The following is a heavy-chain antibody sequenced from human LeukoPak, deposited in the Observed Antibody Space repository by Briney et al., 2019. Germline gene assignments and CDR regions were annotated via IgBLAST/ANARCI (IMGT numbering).Heavy chain of an antibody. CDR3: ARQGLSCGGSCYSIFDH. CDR1: GGSISSYY. J-gene: IGHJ4*02. D-gene: IGHD2-15*01. CDR2: IYTSGST. V-gene: IGHV4-4*07. Sequence: SETLSLTCTVSGGSISSYYWSWIRQPAGKGLEWIGRIYTSGSTNYNPSLKSRVTMSVDTSKNQFSLKLSSVTAADTAVYYCARQGLSCGGSCYSIFDHWGQGTLVTVSS.